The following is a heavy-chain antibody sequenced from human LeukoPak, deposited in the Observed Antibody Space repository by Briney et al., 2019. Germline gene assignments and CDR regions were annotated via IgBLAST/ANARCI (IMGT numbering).Heavy chain of an antibody. D-gene: IGHD2-21*02. Sequence: PGGSLRLSCAASGFTFSSYAMHWVRQAPGKGLEYVSAISSNGGSTYYANSVKGRFTISRDNSKNALYLQMGSLRAEDTAVYYCARVNGGDWKYYFDYWGQGTLVTVSS. CDR3: ARVNGGDWKYYFDY. CDR1: GFTFSSYA. CDR2: ISSNGGST. J-gene: IGHJ4*02. V-gene: IGHV3-64*01.